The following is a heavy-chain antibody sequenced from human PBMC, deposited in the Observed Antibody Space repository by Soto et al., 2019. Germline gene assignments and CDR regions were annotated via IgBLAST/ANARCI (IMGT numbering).Heavy chain of an antibody. CDR3: VKDEGFCSGGNCYSVARGGFDL. Sequence: GGSLRLSCSASGFALSSYAMHWVRQAPGKGLEYVSSISSNGISTYYADSVKGRFTISRDNSKNTLYIQMNSLRPDDTALYYCVKDEGFCSGGNCYSVARGGFDLWGQGTMVTVSS. D-gene: IGHD2-15*01. V-gene: IGHV3-64D*06. CDR2: ISSNGIST. CDR1: GFALSSYA. J-gene: IGHJ3*01.